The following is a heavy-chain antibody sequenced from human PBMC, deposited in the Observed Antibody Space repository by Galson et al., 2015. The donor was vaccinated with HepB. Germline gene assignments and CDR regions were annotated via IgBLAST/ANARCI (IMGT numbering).Heavy chain of an antibody. Sequence: SLRLSCAASGFTFSSYGMHWVRQAPGKGLEWVAVIWYDGSNKYYADSVKGRFTISRDNSKNTLYLQMNSLRAEDTAVYYCARVSKSTYTDNWGQGTLVTVSS. CDR1: GFTFSSYG. V-gene: IGHV3-33*01. CDR2: IWYDGSNK. D-gene: IGHD2/OR15-2a*01. J-gene: IGHJ4*02. CDR3: ARVSKSTYTDN.